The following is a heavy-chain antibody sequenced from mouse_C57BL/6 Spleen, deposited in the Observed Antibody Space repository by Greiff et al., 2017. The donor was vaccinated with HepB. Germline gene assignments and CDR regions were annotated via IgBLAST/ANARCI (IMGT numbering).Heavy chain of an antibody. CDR3: ARGSNSNTFAY. CDR1: GYTFTSYW. CDR2: IYPSDSET. J-gene: IGHJ3*01. V-gene: IGHV1-61*01. D-gene: IGHD2-5*01. Sequence: QVQLQQPGAELVRPGSSVKLSCKASGYTFTSYWMDWVKQRPGQGLEWIGNIYPSDSETHYNQKFKDKATLTVDKSSSTAYMQLSSLTSEDSAVYYCARGSNSNTFAYWGQGTLVTVSA.